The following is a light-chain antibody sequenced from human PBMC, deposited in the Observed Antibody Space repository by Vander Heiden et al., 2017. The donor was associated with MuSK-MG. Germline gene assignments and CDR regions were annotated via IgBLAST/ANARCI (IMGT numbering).Light chain of an antibody. CDR3: QSADSSGTYV. Sequence: SYELTQPPSVSVSTGQTARITSSGDALPKQYAYWYQQKPGQAPVLVIYKDSERPSGIPERFSGSSSGTTVTLTISGVQAEDEADYYCQSADSSGTYVFGTGTKVTVL. V-gene: IGLV3-25*03. J-gene: IGLJ1*01. CDR1: ALPKQY. CDR2: KDS.